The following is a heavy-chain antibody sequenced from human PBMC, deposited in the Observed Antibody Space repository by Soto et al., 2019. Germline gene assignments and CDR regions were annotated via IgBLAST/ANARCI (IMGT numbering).Heavy chain of an antibody. V-gene: IGHV1-18*01. D-gene: IGHD6-13*01. Sequence: QVQLVQSGAEVKKPGASVKVSCKASAYTFTNFAISWVRQAPGQGLEWMGWISAYNGNTNYAQKLQGRVTMTTDTSTSTAYMELRSLRPDDTAVYYCARVGSAAWRINWFDPWGQGTLVTVSS. CDR1: AYTFTNFA. CDR3: ARVGSAAWRINWFDP. CDR2: ISAYNGNT. J-gene: IGHJ5*02.